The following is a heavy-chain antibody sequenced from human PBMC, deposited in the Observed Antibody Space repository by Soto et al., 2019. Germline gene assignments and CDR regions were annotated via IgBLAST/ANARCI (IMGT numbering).Heavy chain of an antibody. CDR1: GGSISSGGYY. D-gene: IGHD5-18*01. J-gene: IGHJ6*02. CDR2: IYYSGST. Sequence: PSETLSLTCTVSGGSISSGGYYWSWIRQHPGKGLEWIGYIYYSGSTNYNPSLKSRVTISVDTSKNQFSLKLSSVTAADTAVYYCARGSDSYGHHYYYYGMDVWGQGTTVTVSS. CDR3: ARGSDSYGHHYYYYGMDV. V-gene: IGHV4-61*08.